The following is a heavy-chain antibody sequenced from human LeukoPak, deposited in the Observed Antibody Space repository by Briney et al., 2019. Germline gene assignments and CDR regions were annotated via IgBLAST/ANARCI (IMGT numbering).Heavy chain of an antibody. V-gene: IGHV1-2*06. J-gene: IGHJ4*02. Sequence: ASVKVSCKASGYIFTGYYLHWVRQAPGQGLEWMGRINPNSDDTKYAQKFQGRVTMTRDTSISTAYMEVSRLTSDDTAVYYCARDSSSGHYYVYDSWGQGTLVTVYS. D-gene: IGHD3-22*01. CDR1: GYIFTGYY. CDR2: INPNSDDT. CDR3: ARDSSSGHYYVYDS.